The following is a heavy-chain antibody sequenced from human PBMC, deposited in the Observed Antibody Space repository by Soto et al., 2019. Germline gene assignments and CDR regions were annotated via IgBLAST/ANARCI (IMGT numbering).Heavy chain of an antibody. J-gene: IGHJ6*02. Sequence: GGSLRLSCAASGFTFSSYWMSWVRQAPGKGLEWVANIKQDGSEKYYVDSVKGRFTISRDNAKNSLYLQTNSLRAEDTAVYYCAREANLYYYGMDVWGQGTTVTVSS. V-gene: IGHV3-7*01. CDR3: AREANLYYYGMDV. CDR2: IKQDGSEK. CDR1: GFTFSSYW.